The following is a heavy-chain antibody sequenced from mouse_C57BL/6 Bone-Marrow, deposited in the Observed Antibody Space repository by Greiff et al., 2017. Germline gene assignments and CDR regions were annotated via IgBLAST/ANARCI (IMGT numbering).Heavy chain of an antibody. CDR1: GFTFTSYA. CDR3: AREKRGTYYVDY. CDR2: IFPRSGYT. Sequence: VQLQQSGAELARPGASVKLSCKASGFTFTSYAISWVNQRTGQGLEWIGEIFPRSGYTYYTEQFKGRATLTADKSSSTPYMKLRHLTSEDSAVYFCAREKRGTYYVDYWGQGTTLTVSS. J-gene: IGHJ2*01. V-gene: IGHV1-81*01.